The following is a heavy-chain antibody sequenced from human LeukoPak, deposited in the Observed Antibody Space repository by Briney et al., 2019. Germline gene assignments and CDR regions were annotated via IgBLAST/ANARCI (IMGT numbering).Heavy chain of an antibody. CDR1: GFTLSSYA. CDR2: VDGGGGGT. Sequence: GGSLRLSCAASGFTLSSYAMTWVRQAPGRGLEWVSSVDGGGGGTYYADSVKGRFTISRDNSKDTLYLQMNGLRAEDTAVYFCAKYSSSWYFDYWGQGTLVTVSS. V-gene: IGHV3-23*01. CDR3: AKYSSSWYFDY. J-gene: IGHJ4*02. D-gene: IGHD6-13*01.